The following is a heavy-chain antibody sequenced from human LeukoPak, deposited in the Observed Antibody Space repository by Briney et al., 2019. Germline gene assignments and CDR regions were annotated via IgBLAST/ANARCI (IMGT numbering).Heavy chain of an antibody. V-gene: IGHV4-31*03. CDR1: GDSISTGGYY. CDR2: IYYSGST. J-gene: IGHJ3*02. D-gene: IGHD4-23*01. CDR3: ARGGYGANDDAFDI. Sequence: PSQTLSLTCTVSGDSISTGGYYWAWIRQHRERGLEWIGYIYYSGSTHYNPSLQSRVTISVDTSKNQFSLNLNSVTAADTAVYCCARGGYGANDDAFDIWGQGTMVTVSS.